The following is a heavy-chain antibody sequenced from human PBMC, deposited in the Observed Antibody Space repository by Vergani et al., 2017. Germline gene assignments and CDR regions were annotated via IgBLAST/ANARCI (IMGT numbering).Heavy chain of an antibody. J-gene: IGHJ6*02. CDR2: IWYDGSNK. CDR3: AKVRCSTIGCYDIDV. D-gene: IGHD2-2*01. CDR1: GFRFSSYG. Sequence: QVQLVESGGGVVQPGRSLRLSCAASGFRFSSYGMNWVRQAPGKGLEWVAVIWYDGSNKYYADSVKGRFTISRDNSQNTVNLQMNSLRTEDTAVYYCAKVRCSTIGCYDIDVWGQGTTVTVSS. V-gene: IGHV3-33*06.